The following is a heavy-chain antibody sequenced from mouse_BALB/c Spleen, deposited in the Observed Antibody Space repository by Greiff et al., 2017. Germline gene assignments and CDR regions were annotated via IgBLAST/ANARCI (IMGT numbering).Heavy chain of an antibody. J-gene: IGHJ4*01. CDR1: GYSITSYYA. D-gene: IGHD2-12*01. Sequence: EVQLQQSGPGLVKPSQSLSLTCTVTGYSITSYYAWNWIRQFPGNKLEWMGYISYSGSTSYNPSLKSRISITRDTSKNQFFLQLNSVTTEDTATYYCATYDYYAMDYWGQGTSVTVSS. CDR2: ISYSGST. V-gene: IGHV3-2*02. CDR3: ATYDYYAMDY.